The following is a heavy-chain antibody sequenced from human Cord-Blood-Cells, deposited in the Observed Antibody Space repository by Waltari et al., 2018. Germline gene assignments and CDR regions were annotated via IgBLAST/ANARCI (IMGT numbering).Heavy chain of an antibody. J-gene: IGHJ3*02. V-gene: IGHV4-39*01. Sequence: QLQLQASGPGLVKPSETLSLTCTVSGGSISSSSYYWGWIRQPPGKGLEWIGSIYYSGSTYYNPSLKSRVTISVDTSKNQFSLKLSSVTAADTAVYYCARDGGDAFDIWGQWTMVTVSS. CDR1: GGSISSSSYY. CDR2: IYYSGST. D-gene: IGHD2-15*01. CDR3: ARDGGDAFDI.